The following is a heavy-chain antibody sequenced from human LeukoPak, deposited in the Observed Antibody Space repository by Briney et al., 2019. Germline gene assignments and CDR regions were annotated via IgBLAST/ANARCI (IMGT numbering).Heavy chain of an antibody. CDR1: GGSIRTDGSY. V-gene: IGHV4-39*02. D-gene: IGHD1-26*01. CDR3: ARLFTRAWEYRYGMDV. CDR2: IYIDGIT. J-gene: IGHJ6*02. Sequence: SETLSLTCTVSGGSIRTDGSYWAWIRQPPGEGLEWIGSIYIDGITHYNSSLQSRVTLSIDTSKNHFSLRLTSVTAADTAVFYCARLFTRAWEYRYGMDVWGQGTAVTVSS.